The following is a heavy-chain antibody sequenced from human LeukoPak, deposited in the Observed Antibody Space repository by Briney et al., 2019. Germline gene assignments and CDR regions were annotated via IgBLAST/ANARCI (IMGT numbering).Heavy chain of an antibody. CDR3: VRGSSGTVVRGVAWAWFDP. J-gene: IGHJ5*02. CDR2: IKQDGSEK. D-gene: IGHD3-10*01. V-gene: IGHV3-7*05. Sequence: GGSLRLSCAASGFTVSSNYMTWVRQAPGKGLEWVANIKQDGSEKYFVDSVRGRFTISRDNAKDSLYLQMNSLRAEDTAVYYCVRGSSGTVVRGVAWAWFDPWGQGALVTVSS. CDR1: GFTVSSNY.